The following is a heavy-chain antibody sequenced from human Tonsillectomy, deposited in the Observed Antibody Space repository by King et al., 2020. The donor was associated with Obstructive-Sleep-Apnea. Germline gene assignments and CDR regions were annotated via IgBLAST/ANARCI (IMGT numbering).Heavy chain of an antibody. Sequence: VQLVESGGGLVQPGGSVRLSCGASGFTFSSYWMTLVRQAPGKGLEWVANIEQDGSVKNYEDSVKGRFTISRDNAKKSVFLQMNSLTAEDTAVYYCAREYWGPDYWGQGTLVTVSS. CDR2: IEQDGSVK. V-gene: IGHV3-7*01. D-gene: IGHD3-16*01. CDR3: AREYWGPDY. J-gene: IGHJ4*02. CDR1: GFTFSSYW.